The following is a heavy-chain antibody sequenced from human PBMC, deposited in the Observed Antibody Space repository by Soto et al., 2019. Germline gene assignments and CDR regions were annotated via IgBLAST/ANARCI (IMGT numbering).Heavy chain of an antibody. J-gene: IGHJ4*02. CDR1: GFTFSSYG. V-gene: IGHV3-33*01. Sequence: QVQLVESGGGVVQPGRSLRLSCAASGFTFSSYGMHWVRQAPGKGLEWVAVIWYDGSNKYYADSVKGRLTISRDNSKNTLYLQMNSLRAEDTAVYYCARDPYSSSWPYYFDYWGQGTLVTVSS. D-gene: IGHD6-13*01. CDR2: IWYDGSNK. CDR3: ARDPYSSSWPYYFDY.